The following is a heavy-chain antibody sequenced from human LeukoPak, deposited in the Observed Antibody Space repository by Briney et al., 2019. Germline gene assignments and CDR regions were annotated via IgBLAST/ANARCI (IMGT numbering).Heavy chain of an antibody. D-gene: IGHD1-1*01. J-gene: IGHJ4*02. CDR1: GFTFSSYS. CDR2: ISSSSSTI. CDR3: ARGERRYDY. Sequence: GGSLRLSCAASGFTFSSYSMKWVRQAPGKGLEWVSYISSSSSTIYYAVSVKGRFTISRDNAKNSLYLQMNSLRAEDTAVYYCARGERRYDYWGQGTLVTVSS. V-gene: IGHV3-48*01.